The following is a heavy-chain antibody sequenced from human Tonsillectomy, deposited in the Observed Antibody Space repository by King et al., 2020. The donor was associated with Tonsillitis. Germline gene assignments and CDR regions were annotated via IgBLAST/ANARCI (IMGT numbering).Heavy chain of an antibody. V-gene: IGHV4-59*01. CDR2: LYYSGST. Sequence: VQLQESGPGLVKPSETLSLTCTVSGGSISSSYWSWIRQPPGKGLEWIGYLYYSGSTNYNPSLKSRVIISVDTSKNQFSLKLTSVTAADTAVYYCARVVSGGIHDWYFDLWGRGTLVAVSS. CDR1: GGSISSSY. CDR3: ARVVSGGIHDWYFDL. J-gene: IGHJ2*01. D-gene: IGHD2-2*01.